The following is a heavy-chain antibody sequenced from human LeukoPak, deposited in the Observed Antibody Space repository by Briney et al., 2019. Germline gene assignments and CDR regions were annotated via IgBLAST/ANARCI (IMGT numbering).Heavy chain of an antibody. CDR3: ARDPGSYDYYYYYMDV. CDR2: ISSSSSTI. Sequence: PGGSLRLSCAASGFTFSSYSMNWVRQAPGKGLEWVSYISSSSSTIYYADSVKGRFTISRDNAKNSLYLQMNSLRAEDTAVYYCARDPGSYDYYYYYMDVWGKGTTVTISS. J-gene: IGHJ6*03. D-gene: IGHD1-26*01. V-gene: IGHV3-48*01. CDR1: GFTFSSYS.